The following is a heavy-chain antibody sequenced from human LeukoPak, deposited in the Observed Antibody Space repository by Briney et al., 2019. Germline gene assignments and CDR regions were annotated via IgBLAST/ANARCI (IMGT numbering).Heavy chain of an antibody. CDR2: ITSSSSTI. V-gene: IGHV3-48*04. D-gene: IGHD1-14*01. J-gene: IGHJ4*02. CDR1: GFTFSSYS. CDR3: SSGNLFDY. Sequence: GESLRLSCAASGFTFSSYSMNWVREAPGKGLEWLSYITSSSSTIYYADSVKGRFTISRDNAKKSLYLQMNSLRAEDTAVYYCSSGNLFDYWGQGTLVTVSS.